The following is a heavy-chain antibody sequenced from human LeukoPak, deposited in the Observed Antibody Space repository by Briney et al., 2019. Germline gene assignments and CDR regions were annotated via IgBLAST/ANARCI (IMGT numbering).Heavy chain of an antibody. CDR1: GGSITRYY. J-gene: IGHJ3*02. CDR2: FTGSN. Sequence: PSETLSLTCTVSGGSITRYYWSWIRQPAGKGLEWIGRFTGSNNYNPLLKSRVTMLVHRSKNQFSLQLGSGTAADTAIYYCARVLVPAAFGAFDMWGQGTMVTVSS. V-gene: IGHV4-4*07. D-gene: IGHD2-2*01. CDR3: ARVLVPAAFGAFDM.